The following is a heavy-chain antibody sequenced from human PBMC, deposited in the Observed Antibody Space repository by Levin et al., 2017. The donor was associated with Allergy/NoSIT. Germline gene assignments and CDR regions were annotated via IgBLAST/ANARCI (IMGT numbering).Heavy chain of an antibody. CDR2: ISAYNGNT. J-gene: IGHJ4*02. D-gene: IGHD1-26*01. CDR1: GYTFTSYG. V-gene: IGHV1-18*01. Sequence: ASVKVSCKASGYTFTSYGISWVRQAPGQGLEWMGWISAYNGNTNYAQKLQGRVTMTTDTSTSTAYMELRSLRSDDTAVYYCARAFHPWEPIAFDYWGQGTLVTVSS. CDR3: ARAFHPWEPIAFDY.